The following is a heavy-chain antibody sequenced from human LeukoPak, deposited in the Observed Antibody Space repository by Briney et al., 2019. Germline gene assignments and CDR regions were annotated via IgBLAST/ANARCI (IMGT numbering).Heavy chain of an antibody. CDR3: ARRVSLYAAFDV. D-gene: IGHD3-16*02. Sequence: PSETLSLTCTVANESMNSYYWNWVRQSPGKGLEWIGLIYNNKYTVYNPSLKSRVSISVDTSKNQFSLNLNSVTAADTAVYYCARRVSLYAAFDVWGQGTMVTVSS. CDR2: IYNNKYT. J-gene: IGHJ3*01. V-gene: IGHV4-4*09. CDR1: NESMNSYY.